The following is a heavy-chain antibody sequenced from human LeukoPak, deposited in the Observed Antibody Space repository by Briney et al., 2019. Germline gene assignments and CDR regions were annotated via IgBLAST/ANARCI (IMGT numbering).Heavy chain of an antibody. CDR1: GGSISSGSYY. CDR2: IYHSGST. J-gene: IGHJ2*01. V-gene: IGHV4-30-2*01. CDR3: ARDSDLYSNFDL. Sequence: SQTLSLTCTVSGGSISSGSYYWSWIRQPPGKGLEWIGYIYHSGSTYYNPSLKSRVTISVDRSKNQFSLKLSSVTAADTAVYYCARDSDLYSNFDLWGRGTLVTVSS.